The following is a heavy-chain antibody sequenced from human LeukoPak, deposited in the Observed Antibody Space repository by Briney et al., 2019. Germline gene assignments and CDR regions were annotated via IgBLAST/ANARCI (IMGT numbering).Heavy chain of an antibody. CDR1: GESFSGYY. CDR3: ARPKAGYSSTDAFDI. J-gene: IGHJ3*02. V-gene: IGHV4-34*01. CDR2: INHSGSS. Sequence: SETLSLTCAVYGESFSGYYWNWIRQPPGKGLEWMGEINHSGSSNYNPSLKSRVTMSVDTSKNQFSLKLISVTAADTAVYYCARPKAGYSSTDAFDIWGQGTMVTVSS. D-gene: IGHD6-19*01.